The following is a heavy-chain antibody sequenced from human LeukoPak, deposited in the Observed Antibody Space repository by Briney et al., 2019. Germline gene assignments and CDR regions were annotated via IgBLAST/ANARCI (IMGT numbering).Heavy chain of an antibody. CDR1: GFTFSSYA. Sequence: PGGSLLLSCAASGFTFSSYAMSWVRQAPGKGLEWVSAISGSGGSTYHADSVKGRFTISRDNSKNTLYLQMNSLRAEDTAVYYCAKDPSSGSYTYWGQGTLVTVSS. J-gene: IGHJ4*02. CDR2: ISGSGGST. D-gene: IGHD3-10*01. CDR3: AKDPSSGSYTY. V-gene: IGHV3-23*01.